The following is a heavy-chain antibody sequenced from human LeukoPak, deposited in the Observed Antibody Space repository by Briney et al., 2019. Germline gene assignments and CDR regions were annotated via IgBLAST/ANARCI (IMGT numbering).Heavy chain of an antibody. J-gene: IGHJ4*02. Sequence: PGGSLRLSCTASGFAFDEHGMSWVRQVPGEGLEWVSGINWSSGSTGYADPLRGRFTNSRGNAKNSLYLQMDSLRAEDTALYYCARAPITSPFYFDYWGQGTLVTVSS. CDR3: ARAPITSPFYFDY. CDR2: INWSSGST. CDR1: GFAFDEHG. D-gene: IGHD2-2*01. V-gene: IGHV3-20*04.